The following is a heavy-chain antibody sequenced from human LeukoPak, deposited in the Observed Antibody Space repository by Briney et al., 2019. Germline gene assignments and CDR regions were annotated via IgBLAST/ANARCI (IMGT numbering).Heavy chain of an antibody. D-gene: IGHD3-10*01. Sequence: SETLSLTCTVSGYSISSGYYWSWIRQPPGKGLGWIGYIYYSGSTNYNPSLKGRVTISVDTSKNQFSLKLSSVTAADTAVYYCARGYGSGSNFDYWGQGTLVTVSS. J-gene: IGHJ4*02. V-gene: IGHV4-61*01. CDR2: IYYSGST. CDR1: GYSISSGYY. CDR3: ARGYGSGSNFDY.